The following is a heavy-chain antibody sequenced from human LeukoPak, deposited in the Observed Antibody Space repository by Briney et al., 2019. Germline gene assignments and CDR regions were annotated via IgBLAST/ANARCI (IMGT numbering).Heavy chain of an antibody. V-gene: IGHV1-18*01. CDR1: GYTFTSYG. CDR3: ARGDDILTGYFRGFDY. CDR2: ISAYNGDT. J-gene: IGHJ4*02. Sequence: ASVKVSRKASGYTFTSYGISWVRQAPGQGLEWMGWISAYNGDTNYAQKFQGRVTMTTDTSTTTAYMELRSLRSDDTAVYYCARGDDILTGYFRGFDYWGQGTLVTVSS. D-gene: IGHD3-9*01.